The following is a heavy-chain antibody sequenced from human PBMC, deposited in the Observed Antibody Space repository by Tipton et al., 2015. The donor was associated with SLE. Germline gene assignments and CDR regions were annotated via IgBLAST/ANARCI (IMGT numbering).Heavy chain of an antibody. Sequence: SVKGRFTISRDNSKNTLYLQMNRLRAEDTAVYYCARVRYSSSLDAFDIWGQGTMVTVSS. J-gene: IGHJ3*02. CDR3: ARVRYSSSLDAFDI. D-gene: IGHD6-13*01. V-gene: IGHV3-30*07.